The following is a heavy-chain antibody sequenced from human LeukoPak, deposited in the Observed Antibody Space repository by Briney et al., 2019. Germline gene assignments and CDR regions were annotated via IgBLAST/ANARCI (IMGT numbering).Heavy chain of an antibody. CDR2: ISYDGSNK. J-gene: IGHJ4*02. CDR1: GFTFSSYG. Sequence: PGGSLRLSCAASGFTFSSYGMHWVRQAPGKGLEWVAVISYDGSNKYYADSVKGRFTISRDNSENTLYLQMNSLRAEDTAVYYCARDQSSGWLPIFDYWGQGTLVTVSS. CDR3: ARDQSSGWLPIFDY. V-gene: IGHV3-30*19. D-gene: IGHD6-19*01.